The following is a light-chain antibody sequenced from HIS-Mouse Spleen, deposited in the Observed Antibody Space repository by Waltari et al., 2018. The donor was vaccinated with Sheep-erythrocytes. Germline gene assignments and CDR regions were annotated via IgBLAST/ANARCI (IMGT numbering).Light chain of an antibody. CDR1: ALPQQY. Sequence: SYELTQPPSVSVSPGQTARITCPGDALPQQYASWYQQKPGQAPVLVKYKDSERPSGIPERFSGSSSGTTVTLTISGVQAEDEADYYCQSADSSGTYRVFGGGTKLTVL. CDR2: KDS. V-gene: IGLV3-25*03. J-gene: IGLJ2*01. CDR3: QSADSSGTYRV.